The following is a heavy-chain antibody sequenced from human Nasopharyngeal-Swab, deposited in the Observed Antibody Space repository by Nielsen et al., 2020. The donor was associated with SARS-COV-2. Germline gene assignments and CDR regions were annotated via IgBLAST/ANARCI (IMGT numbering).Heavy chain of an antibody. CDR3: ARPSGWLAFDI. D-gene: IGHD6-19*01. CDR1: GFTFSSYG. J-gene: IGHJ3*02. CDR2: IKQDGSEK. V-gene: IGHV3-7*02. Sequence: GGSLQLSCPPSGFTFSSYGMSGVPQPPGKGLDWVPTIKQDGSEKYYVDSVKGRFTISRDNAKNSLYLQMNSLRAEDTAVYYCARPSGWLAFDIWGQGTMVTVSS.